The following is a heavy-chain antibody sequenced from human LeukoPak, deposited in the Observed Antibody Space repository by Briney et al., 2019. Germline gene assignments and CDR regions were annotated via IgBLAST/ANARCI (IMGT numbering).Heavy chain of an antibody. D-gene: IGHD6-19*01. CDR1: GFTFSSHG. Sequence: GGSLRLSCAASGFTFSSHGMHWVRQAPGKGLEWVAMIWFDASNEYYADSVKGRFTISRDNFQNTLYLQMNSLRAEDTAVYYCAREIAVAGTSYGMDVWGQGTTVTVSS. J-gene: IGHJ6*02. CDR3: AREIAVAGTSYGMDV. CDR2: IWFDASNE. V-gene: IGHV3-33*08.